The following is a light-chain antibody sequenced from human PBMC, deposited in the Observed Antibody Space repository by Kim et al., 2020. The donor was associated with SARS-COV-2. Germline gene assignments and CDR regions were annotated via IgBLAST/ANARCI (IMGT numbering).Light chain of an antibody. Sequence: QKVTISSTRSSSNIGAGYYVHWYQQLPGTAPKPLIYGNSNRPSGVPDRFSGSKSGTSASLAITGLQAEDEADYYCQSYDSGLSGVVFGGGTQLTVL. J-gene: IGLJ2*01. V-gene: IGLV1-40*01. CDR3: QSYDSGLSGVV. CDR2: GNS. CDR1: SSNIGAGYY.